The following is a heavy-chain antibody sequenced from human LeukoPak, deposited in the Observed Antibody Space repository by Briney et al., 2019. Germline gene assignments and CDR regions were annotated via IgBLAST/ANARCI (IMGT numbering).Heavy chain of an antibody. Sequence: GGSLRLSCAASGFTFSSYAMSWVRQAPGKGLEWVSAISGSGGSTYYADSVKGRFTIPRDNSKNTLYLQMNSLRAEDTAVYYCAKAGYSGYFYGMDVWGQGTTVTVSS. J-gene: IGHJ6*02. CDR2: ISGSGGST. V-gene: IGHV3-23*01. CDR3: AKAGYSGYFYGMDV. CDR1: GFTFSSYA. D-gene: IGHD5-12*01.